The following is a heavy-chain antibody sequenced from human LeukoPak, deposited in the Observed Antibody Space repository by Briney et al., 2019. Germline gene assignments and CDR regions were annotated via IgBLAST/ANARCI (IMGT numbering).Heavy chain of an antibody. V-gene: IGHV1-8*01. J-gene: IGHJ5*02. CDR3: ARTSSGWYGGSFDP. D-gene: IGHD6-19*01. CDR2: MNPNSGNT. CDR1: RYTFTSYD. Sequence: ASVTVSCKASRYTFTSYDINWVRQATGQGLEWMGWMNPNSGNTGYAQKFQGRVTMTRNTSISTAYMELSSLRSEDTAVYYCARTSSGWYGGSFDPWGQGTLVTVSS.